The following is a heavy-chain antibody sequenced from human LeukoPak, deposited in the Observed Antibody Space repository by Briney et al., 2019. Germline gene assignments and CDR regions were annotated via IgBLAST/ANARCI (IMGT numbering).Heavy chain of an antibody. Sequence: PSETLSLTRPVSGGSISSYYWSWIRQPPGKGLEGSGYIYYSGSTNYNPSLNSRVTISVDTSKNQFSLKLSSVTAADTAVYYCARWHSSSWYFSAFDIWGQGTMVTVSS. CDR2: IYYSGST. J-gene: IGHJ3*02. CDR3: ARWHSSSWYFSAFDI. V-gene: IGHV4-59*08. D-gene: IGHD6-13*01. CDR1: GGSISSYY.